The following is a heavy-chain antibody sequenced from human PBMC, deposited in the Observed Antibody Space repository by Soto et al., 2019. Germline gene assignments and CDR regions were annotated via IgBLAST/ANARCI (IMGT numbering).Heavy chain of an antibody. CDR3: ARGGNGYSGYDYFDY. D-gene: IGHD5-12*01. Sequence: QLQLQESGPGLVKPSETLSLTCTVSGGSISSSSYYWGWIRQPPGKGLEWIGSIYYSGSTYYNPSLKSRVTISVDTSKNQFSLKLSSVTAADTAVYYCARGGNGYSGYDYFDYWGQGTLVTVSS. CDR1: GGSISSSSYY. V-gene: IGHV4-39*01. CDR2: IYYSGST. J-gene: IGHJ4*02.